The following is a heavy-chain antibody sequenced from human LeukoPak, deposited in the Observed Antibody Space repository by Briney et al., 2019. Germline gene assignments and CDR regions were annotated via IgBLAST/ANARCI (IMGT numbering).Heavy chain of an antibody. Sequence: GGSLRLSCAASGFTLYEYCMTWVRQAPGKGLRWISHIDPGSRSIYYADSVEGRFTISRDNVKRSVYLQMNSLRAEDTGVYYCARVTPPGEPPDYWGRGTLVIVSS. J-gene: IGHJ4*02. CDR3: ARVTPPGEPPDY. CDR1: GFTLYEYC. CDR2: IDPGSRSI. V-gene: IGHV3-48*01. D-gene: IGHD1-14*01.